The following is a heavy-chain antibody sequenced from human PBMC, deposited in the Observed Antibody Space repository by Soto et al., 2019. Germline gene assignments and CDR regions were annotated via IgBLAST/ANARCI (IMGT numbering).Heavy chain of an antibody. CDR3: ARDRDDYGSGNYYNRIDF. Sequence: QVQLVQSGAEVKKPGSSVKVSCKASGGIFSTYAISWLRQAPGQGLEWMGGIIPLFGTLNYAQRFQGRVTLTAEQSTSTAYMDLSRLRSKDTAVYYCARDRDDYGSGNYYNRIDFWGPGTLVTVSS. J-gene: IGHJ4*02. CDR1: GGIFSTYA. D-gene: IGHD3-10*01. CDR2: IIPLFGTL. V-gene: IGHV1-69*01.